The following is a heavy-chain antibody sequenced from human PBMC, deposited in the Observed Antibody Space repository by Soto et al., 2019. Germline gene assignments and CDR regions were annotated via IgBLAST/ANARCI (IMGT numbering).Heavy chain of an antibody. CDR3: ARRCSSTSCYAHDAFDI. J-gene: IGHJ3*02. CDR1: GGSISSSSYY. Sequence: QLQLQESGPGLVKPSETLSLTCTVSGGSISSSSYYWGWIRQPPGKGLEWIGSIYYSGSTYYNPYVKSRVIKAVGTSKNQFSLKLSSVTAADTAVYYCARRCSSTSCYAHDAFDIWGQGTMVIVSS. CDR2: IYYSGST. V-gene: IGHV4-39*01. D-gene: IGHD2-2*01.